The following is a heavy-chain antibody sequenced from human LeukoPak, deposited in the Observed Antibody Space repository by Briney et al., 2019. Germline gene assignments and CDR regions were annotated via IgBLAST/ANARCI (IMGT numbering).Heavy chain of an antibody. V-gene: IGHV4-4*02. CDR2: IYHSGST. D-gene: IGHD6-13*01. CDR1: GGSVSSSNW. CDR3: ARDRIAAAWYETPDYYYGMDV. J-gene: IGHJ6*02. Sequence: SGTLSLTCAVSGGSVSSSNWWSWVRQPPGKGLEWIGEIYHSGSTNYNPSLKSRVTISVDKSKNQFSLKLSSVTAADTAVYYCARDRIAAAWYETPDYYYGMDVWGQGTTVTVSS.